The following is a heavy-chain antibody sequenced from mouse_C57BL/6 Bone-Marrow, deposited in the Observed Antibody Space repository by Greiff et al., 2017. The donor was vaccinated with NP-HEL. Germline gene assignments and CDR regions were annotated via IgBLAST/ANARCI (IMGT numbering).Heavy chain of an antibody. Sequence: EVQLQQSGPELVKPGASVKISCKASGYTFTDYYMNWVKQSHGKSLEWIGDINPNNGGTSYNQKFKGKATLTVDKSSSTAYMALRSLTSEDSAVYYCARSGGYDYDEGIRWGQGTLVTVSA. CDR2: INPNNGGT. J-gene: IGHJ3*02. CDR3: ARSGGYDYDEGIR. V-gene: IGHV1-26*01. CDR1: GYTFTDYY. D-gene: IGHD2-4*01.